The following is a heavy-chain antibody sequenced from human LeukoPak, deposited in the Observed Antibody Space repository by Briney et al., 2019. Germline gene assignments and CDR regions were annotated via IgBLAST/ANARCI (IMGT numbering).Heavy chain of an antibody. CDR1: GFPFSTYG. CDR3: AKERGVSKPFDY. Sequence: GSLRLSCAVSGFPFSTYGMNWVRQAPGKGLEWVSAISDNGERTYYADSVKGRFTISRDNSKSTLYLQMNSLRAEDTAVYYCAKERGVSKPFDYWGQGTLVTVSS. D-gene: IGHD2-8*02. CDR2: ISDNGERT. V-gene: IGHV3-23*01. J-gene: IGHJ4*02.